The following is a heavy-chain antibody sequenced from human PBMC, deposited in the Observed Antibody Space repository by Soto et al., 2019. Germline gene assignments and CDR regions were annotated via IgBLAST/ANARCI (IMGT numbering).Heavy chain of an antibody. Sequence: PSETLSLTFAVYGGSFSGYYWSWIRQPPGKGLEWIGEINHSGSTNYNPSLKSRVTISVDTSKNQFSLKLSSVTAADTAVYYCARGPYCSGGSCGRKGAAHKIFYRPSWFDPWGQGTLVTVSS. D-gene: IGHD2-15*01. CDR2: INHSGST. J-gene: IGHJ5*02. CDR3: ARGPYCSGGSCGRKGAAHKIFYRPSWFDP. V-gene: IGHV4-34*01. CDR1: GGSFSGYY.